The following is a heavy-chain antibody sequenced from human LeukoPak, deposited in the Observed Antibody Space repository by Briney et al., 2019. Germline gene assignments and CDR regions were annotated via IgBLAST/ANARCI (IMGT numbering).Heavy chain of an antibody. CDR3: VRAAMPYIINGRRFDY. CDR2: SGTVGDT. D-gene: IGHD2-2*01. Sequence: GGSLRLSCAASGFTSSAYDMHWVRQITGGGLEWVSTSGTVGDTSYSDSVKGRFTISRENAKNSVHPQMNSLRVEDSAIYFCVRAAMPYIINGRRFDYWGQGTLVTVSS. V-gene: IGHV3-13*04. CDR1: GFTSSAYD. J-gene: IGHJ4*02.